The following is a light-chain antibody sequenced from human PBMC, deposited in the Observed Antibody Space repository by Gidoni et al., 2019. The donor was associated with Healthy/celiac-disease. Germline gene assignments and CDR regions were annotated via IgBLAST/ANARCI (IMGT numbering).Light chain of an antibody. V-gene: IGKV1-39*01. CDR1: QSISSY. CDR2: AAS. CDR3: QQSYSTPPT. J-gene: IGKJ2*01. Sequence: QMTQSPSSLSASVGDRVTNTCRASQSISSYLNWYQQKPGKAPKLLIYAASSLQSGVPSRFSGSGSGTDFTLTISSLQPEDFATYYCQQSYSTPPTFGQGTKLEIK.